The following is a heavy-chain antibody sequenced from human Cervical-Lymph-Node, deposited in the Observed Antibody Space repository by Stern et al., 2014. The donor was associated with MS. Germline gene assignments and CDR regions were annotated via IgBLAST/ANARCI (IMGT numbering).Heavy chain of an antibody. V-gene: IGHV3-48*01. CDR1: GFTFSIFS. J-gene: IGHJ5*02. D-gene: IGHD3-10*01. Sequence: EVQLVESGGGLVQPGGSLRLSCAASGFTFSIFSMNWVRQAPGKGLDGAAYIGSGSSTIYYADSVKGRFTIARDNAKNSLYLQMNSLRVEDTAVYYCARASGKGIDPWGQGTLVSVSS. CDR3: ARASGKGIDP. CDR2: IGSGSSTI.